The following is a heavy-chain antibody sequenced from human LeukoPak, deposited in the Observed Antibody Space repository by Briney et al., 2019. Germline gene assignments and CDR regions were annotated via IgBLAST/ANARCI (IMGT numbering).Heavy chain of an antibody. CDR2: ISDSGGTT. Sequence: PGGSLRLSCVASGFTFSNLAMGWVRQAPGKGLEWVSVISDSGGTTYYADSVKGRFTISRDNSRNTLYLQMNSLRVEDTAVYYCTIDLMTGFSSGWHFAYWGQGTLVTVSS. CDR3: TIDLMTGFSSGWHFAY. CDR1: GFTFSNLA. V-gene: IGHV3-23*01. D-gene: IGHD6-19*01. J-gene: IGHJ4*02.